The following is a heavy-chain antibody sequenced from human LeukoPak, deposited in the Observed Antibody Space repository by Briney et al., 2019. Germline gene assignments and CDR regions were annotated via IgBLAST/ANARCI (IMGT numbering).Heavy chain of an antibody. D-gene: IGHD2-21*02. V-gene: IGHV5-51*01. CDR1: GYSFTSYW. CDR3: ARAVVVTADYGAFDI. J-gene: IGHJ3*02. CDR2: IYPGDSDT. Sequence: PGESLKISCKGSGYSFTSYWIGWVRQMPGKGLEWMGIIYPGDSDTRYSPSFQGQVTISADKSITTAYLQWSSLKASDTAMYYCARAVVVTADYGAFDIWGQGTMVTVSS.